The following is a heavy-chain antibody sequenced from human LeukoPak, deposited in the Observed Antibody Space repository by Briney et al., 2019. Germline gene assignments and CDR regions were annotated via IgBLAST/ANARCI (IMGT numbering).Heavy chain of an antibody. CDR1: GGSISSYY. J-gene: IGHJ6*03. CDR3: ARDSHQGYYYYMDV. Sequence: PSETLSLTCTVSGGSISSYYWSWIRQPPGKGLEWIGYIYYSGSTNYNPSLKSRVTISVDTSKNQFSLKLSSVTAADTAVYYCARDSHQGYYYYMDVWGKGTTVTVSS. V-gene: IGHV4-59*01. CDR2: IYYSGST.